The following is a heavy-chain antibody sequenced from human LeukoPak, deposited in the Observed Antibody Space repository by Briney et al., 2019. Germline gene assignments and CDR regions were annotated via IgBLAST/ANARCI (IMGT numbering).Heavy chain of an antibody. J-gene: IGHJ5*02. V-gene: IGHV3-23*01. Sequence: AGRSLRLSCAASGFTFSSYAMSWVRQAPGKGLEWGSAISGNGARTYYADSVKGRFTISRDNSKNTLYLQVNSLRAEETAVYYCAKVAEMDTILGKFDNWGQGTLVTVSS. CDR1: GFTFSSYA. D-gene: IGHD5-24*01. CDR3: AKVAEMDTILGKFDN. CDR2: ISGNGART.